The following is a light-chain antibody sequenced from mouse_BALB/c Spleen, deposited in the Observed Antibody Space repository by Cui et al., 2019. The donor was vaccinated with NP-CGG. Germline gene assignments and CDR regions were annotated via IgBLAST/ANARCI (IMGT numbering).Light chain of an antibody. CDR3: ALWYSNHWV. Sequence: QAVVTQESATTTSPGETVTLTCRSNTGAVTTSNYANWVQEKPDHLFTGLIGGTNNRPPGVPARFSGSLIGDKAALTITGAQTEDESIYFCALWYSNHWVFGGGTKLTVL. J-gene: IGLJ1*01. CDR1: TGAVTTSNY. CDR2: GTN. V-gene: IGLV1*01.